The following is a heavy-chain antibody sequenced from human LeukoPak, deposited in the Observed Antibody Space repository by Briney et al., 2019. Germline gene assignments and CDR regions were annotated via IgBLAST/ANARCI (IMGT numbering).Heavy chain of an antibody. CDR3: ARAELRYFDWFPFDY. V-gene: IGHV1-46*01. Sequence: GASVKVSCKASGYTFTSYYMHWVRQAPGQGLEWMGMINPSGGSTSYAQKFQGRVTMTRDTFTSTVYMELSSLRSEDTAVYYCARAELRYFDWFPFDYWGQGTLVTVSS. CDR1: GYTFTSYY. CDR2: INPSGGST. J-gene: IGHJ4*02. D-gene: IGHD3-9*01.